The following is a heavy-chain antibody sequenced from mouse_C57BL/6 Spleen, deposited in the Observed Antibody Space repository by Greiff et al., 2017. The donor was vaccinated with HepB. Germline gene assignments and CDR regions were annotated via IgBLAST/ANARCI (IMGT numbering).Heavy chain of an antibody. J-gene: IGHJ2*01. CDR2: IYPRDGST. V-gene: IGHV1-85*01. Sequence: VQVVESGPELVKPGASVKLSCKASGYTFTSYDINWVKQRPGQGLEWIGWIYPRDGSTKYNEKFKGKATLTVDTSSSTAYMELHSLTSEDSAVYFCARPFYGSSFYFDYWGQGTTLTVSS. CDR1: GYTFTSYD. D-gene: IGHD1-1*01. CDR3: ARPFYGSSFYFDY.